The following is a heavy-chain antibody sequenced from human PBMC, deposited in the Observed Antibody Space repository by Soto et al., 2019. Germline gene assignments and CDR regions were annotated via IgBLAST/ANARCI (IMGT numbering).Heavy chain of an antibody. CDR1: VFTFSVSA. Sequence: PWGSLLLSCASSVFTFSVSAMHWARQASGKGLDWVGRIRSKANSYATAYAASVKGRFTISRDDSKNTAYLQMNSLKTEDTAVYYCTRHPRRMDYDSSGYQFDPWAPGTLVTVS. D-gene: IGHD3-22*01. CDR2: IRSKANSYAT. V-gene: IGHV3-73*01. CDR3: TRHPRRMDYDSSGYQFDP. J-gene: IGHJ5*02.